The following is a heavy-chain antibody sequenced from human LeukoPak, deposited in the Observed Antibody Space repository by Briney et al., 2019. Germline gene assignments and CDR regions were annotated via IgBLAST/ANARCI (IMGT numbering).Heavy chain of an antibody. CDR2: INPSGGRT. D-gene: IGHD3-3*01. Sequence: RASVKVSCKASGYTFTSDYIHWVRQAPGQGLEWLGIINPSGGRTTYGQNFQDRVTMTRDTSTSTVYMELSSLRSEDTAVYYCARGSRFLDYWGQGTLVTVSS. J-gene: IGHJ4*02. CDR3: ARGSRFLDY. V-gene: IGHV1-46*01. CDR1: GYTFTSDY.